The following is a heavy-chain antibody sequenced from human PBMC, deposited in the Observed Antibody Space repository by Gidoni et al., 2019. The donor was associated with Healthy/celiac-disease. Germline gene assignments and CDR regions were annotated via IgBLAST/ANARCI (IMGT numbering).Heavy chain of an antibody. V-gene: IGHV3-23*01. CDR1: GFTFSSYA. CDR2: ISGSGGST. Sequence: EVQLLESGGGLVQPGGSLRLSCAASGFTFSSYAMSWVRQAPGKGLEWVSAISGSGGSTYYADSVKGRFTISRDNSKNTLYLQMNSLRAEDTAVYYCAKGWFYDSSGYYFSTLDAFDIWGQGTMVTVSS. D-gene: IGHD3-22*01. J-gene: IGHJ3*02. CDR3: AKGWFYDSSGYYFSTLDAFDI.